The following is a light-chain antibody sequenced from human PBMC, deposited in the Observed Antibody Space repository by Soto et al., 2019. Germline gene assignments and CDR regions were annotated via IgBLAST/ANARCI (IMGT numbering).Light chain of an antibody. CDR3: SSYAGSNTYV. J-gene: IGLJ1*01. CDR1: SSDVGGYNY. V-gene: IGLV2-8*01. CDR2: EVS. Sequence: QSVLTQPPSASGSPGQSVTISCTGTSSDVGGYNYVSWYQQYPGKAPKLMIYEVSERPSGVPDRFSGSKSGNTASLTVSGLQAEDEADYYCSSYAGSNTYVFGTGTKLTVL.